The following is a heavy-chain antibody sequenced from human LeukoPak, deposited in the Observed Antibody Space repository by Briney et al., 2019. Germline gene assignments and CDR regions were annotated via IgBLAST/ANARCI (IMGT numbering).Heavy chain of an antibody. CDR2: ISAYNGNT. J-gene: IGHJ5*02. V-gene: IGHV1-18*04. Sequence: ASVKVSCKASGYTFTGYYMHWVRQAPGQGLEWMGWISAYNGNTNYAQKVQGRVTMTTDTSTTTAYMELSRLRSDDTAVYYCARGIRRWLQLSLNPWGQGTLVTVSS. CDR1: GYTFTGYY. CDR3: ARGIRRWLQLSLNP. D-gene: IGHD5-24*01.